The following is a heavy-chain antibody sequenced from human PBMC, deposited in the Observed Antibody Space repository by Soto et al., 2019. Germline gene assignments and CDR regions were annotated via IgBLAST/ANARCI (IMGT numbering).Heavy chain of an antibody. CDR1: GFTFSSYN. V-gene: IGHV3-23*01. J-gene: IGHJ3*02. CDR3: AKTTDGWFSAFEI. CDR2: ISSNNNTT. D-gene: IGHD6-19*01. Sequence: HPGGSLRLSCAASGFTFSSYNMNWVRQAPGKGLEWISAISSNNNTTYYADSVKGRFTFSRDNSKKTMYLQMNSLRAEDTAVYYCAKTTDGWFSAFEIWGQGTMVT.